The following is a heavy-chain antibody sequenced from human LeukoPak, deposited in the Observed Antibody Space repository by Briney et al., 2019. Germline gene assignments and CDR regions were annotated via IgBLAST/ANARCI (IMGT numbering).Heavy chain of an antibody. CDR3: ATVDHDYVGDHNFDY. CDR2: FDPEDDET. V-gene: IGHV1-24*01. J-gene: IGHJ4*02. CDR1: GYTLSESS. D-gene: IGHD4-17*01. Sequence: ASVRVSCKVSGYTLSESSMHWVRKGPGKGLEWMGGFDPEDDETIYAQKFQGRVTMTEDTSTDTAYMELSSLRPEDTAMYYCATVDHDYVGDHNFDYWGQGTLVTVSS.